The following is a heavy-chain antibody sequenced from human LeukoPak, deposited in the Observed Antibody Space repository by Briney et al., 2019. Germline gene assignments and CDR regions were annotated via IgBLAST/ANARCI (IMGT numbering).Heavy chain of an antibody. CDR2: INPNSGGT. D-gene: IGHD6-13*01. Sequence: ASVKVSCKATGYTFTGYYMHWVGQAPGQGLEWMGWINPNSGGTNYAQKFQGRVTMTRDTSISTAYMELSSLRSEDTAVYYCARGESIAAADPFDYWGQGTLVTVSS. V-gene: IGHV1-2*02. J-gene: IGHJ4*02. CDR3: ARGESIAAADPFDY. CDR1: GYTFTGYY.